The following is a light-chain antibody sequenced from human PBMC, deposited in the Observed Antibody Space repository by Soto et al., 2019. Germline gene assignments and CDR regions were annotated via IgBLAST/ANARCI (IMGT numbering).Light chain of an antibody. CDR2: GNS. V-gene: IGLV1-40*01. J-gene: IGLJ2*01. CDR1: SSNIGAGYD. Sequence: QSVLTQPPSVSGAPGQRVTISCTGSSSNIGAGYDVHWYQQLPGTAPKPLIYGNSNRPSGVPDRFYGSKSGTSASLAITGLQAEDEADYYCQSYDSSRSGGVFGGGTKLTVL. CDR3: QSYDSSRSGGV.